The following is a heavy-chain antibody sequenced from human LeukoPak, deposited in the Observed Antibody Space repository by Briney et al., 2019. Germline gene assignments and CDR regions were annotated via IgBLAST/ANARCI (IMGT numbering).Heavy chain of an antibody. CDR3: ARDIAYDSSGYYSPHFDY. CDR1: GFTVSNNY. D-gene: IGHD3-22*01. J-gene: IGHJ4*02. V-gene: IGHV3-53*01. CDR2: IYSGAGT. Sequence: GGSLRLSCAASGFTVSNNYMSWVRQAPGKGLEWVSVIYSGAGTYYADSVKGRFTISRDNSKNTLYLQMNSLRAEDTAVYYCARDIAYDSSGYYSPHFDYWGQGTLVTVSS.